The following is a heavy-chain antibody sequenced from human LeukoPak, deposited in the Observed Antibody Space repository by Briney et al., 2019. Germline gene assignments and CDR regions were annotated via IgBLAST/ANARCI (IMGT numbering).Heavy chain of an antibody. D-gene: IGHD5-24*01. J-gene: IGHJ4*02. CDR3: ARDPRSRDGYNQD. V-gene: IGHV4-61*02. CDR1: GGSLRSTNYY. Sequence: SETLSLTCTVSGGSLRSTNYYWSWIRQPAGKGLEWIGRIYTSGSTNYNPSLKSRVTISVDTSKNQFSLKLSSVTAADTAVYYCARDPRSRDGYNQDWGQGTLVTVSS. CDR2: IYTSGST.